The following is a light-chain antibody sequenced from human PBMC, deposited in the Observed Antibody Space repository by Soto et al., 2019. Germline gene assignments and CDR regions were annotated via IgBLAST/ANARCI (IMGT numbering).Light chain of an antibody. CDR2: GAS. CDR3: QQYNNWPPIT. V-gene: IGKV3-15*01. J-gene: IGKJ5*01. CDR1: QNIRNN. Sequence: EVVMTQSPASLSVSPGERATLSCRASQNIRNNLAWYQQKPGQSPRLLISGASTREAGIPGRFSGSGSGTEFTLIISSLQSEDFAIYYCQQYNNWPPITFGQGTRLEI.